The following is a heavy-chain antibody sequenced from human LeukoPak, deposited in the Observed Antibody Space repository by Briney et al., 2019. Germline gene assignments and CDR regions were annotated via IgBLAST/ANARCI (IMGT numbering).Heavy chain of an antibody. CDR2: ISYDGSNK. D-gene: IGHD6-13*01. Sequence: GRSLRLSCAASGFTFSSYAMHWVRQAPGKGLEWVAVISYDGSNKYYADSVKGRSTISRDNSKNTLYLQMNSLRAEDTAVYYCARAGYSSSWFDYWGQGTLVTVSS. CDR1: GFTFSSYA. CDR3: ARAGYSSSWFDY. V-gene: IGHV3-30-3*01. J-gene: IGHJ4*02.